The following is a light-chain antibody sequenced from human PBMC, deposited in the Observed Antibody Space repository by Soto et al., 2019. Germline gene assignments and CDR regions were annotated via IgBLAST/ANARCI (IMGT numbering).Light chain of an antibody. V-gene: IGKV1-39*01. CDR1: QSISSY. CDR3: QQSYSTPRT. CDR2: GAS. Sequence: DIQMTQSPSSLSASVGDRVTITCRASQSISSYLNWYQQKPGKAPKLLIYGASSLQSGVPSRFSGSGSGTDFTLTSSSLQPEDVATYYCQQSYSTPRTFGQGTKVEIK. J-gene: IGKJ1*01.